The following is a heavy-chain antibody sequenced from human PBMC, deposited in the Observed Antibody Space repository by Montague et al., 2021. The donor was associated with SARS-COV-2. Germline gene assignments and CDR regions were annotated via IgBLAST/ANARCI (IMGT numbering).Heavy chain of an antibody. CDR1: GGSVSSGGYY. V-gene: IGHV4-61*08. D-gene: IGHD6-13*01. CDR2: IDYSGST. J-gene: IGHJ4*02. Sequence: SETLSLTYTVSGGSVSSGGYYWSWIRQPPGKGLEWIGYIDYSGSTNYNPCLKSRVTISLDTSKNQFSLKLTSVTAADTAVYYCARVSLAAAATRSDYWGQGTLVTVSS. CDR3: ARVSLAAAATRSDY.